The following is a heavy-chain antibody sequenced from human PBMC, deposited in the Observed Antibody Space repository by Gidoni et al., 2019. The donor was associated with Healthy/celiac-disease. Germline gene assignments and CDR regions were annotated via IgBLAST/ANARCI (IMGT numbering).Heavy chain of an antibody. Sequence: QVQLVQSGAEVKTPGSSVKVSCKASGGTFSCYAISWVRQAPGQGLEWRGGIIPIVGTANYAQKFQGRVTITADEYTSTAYMELRSLRSEDTAVYYCASCWQLTRDYYYGMDVWGQGTTVTVSS. CDR2: IIPIVGTA. CDR3: ASCWQLTRDYYYGMDV. J-gene: IGHJ6*02. CDR1: GGTFSCYA. V-gene: IGHV1-69*01. D-gene: IGHD6-6*01.